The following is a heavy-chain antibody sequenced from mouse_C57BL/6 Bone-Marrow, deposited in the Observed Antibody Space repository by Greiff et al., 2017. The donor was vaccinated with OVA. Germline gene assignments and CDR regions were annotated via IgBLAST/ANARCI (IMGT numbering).Heavy chain of an antibody. CDR1: GYTFTSYW. D-gene: IGHD2-4*01. J-gene: IGHJ1*03. CDR3: ARGMRLRGNWYFDV. CDR2: IDPSDSYT. V-gene: IGHV1-69*01. Sequence: QVQLQQPGAELVMPGASVKLSCKASGYTFTSYWMHWVKQRPGQGLEWIGEIDPSDSYTNYNQKFKGKSTLTVDKSSSTAYMQLSSLTSEDSAVYYCARGMRLRGNWYFDVWGTGTTVTVSS.